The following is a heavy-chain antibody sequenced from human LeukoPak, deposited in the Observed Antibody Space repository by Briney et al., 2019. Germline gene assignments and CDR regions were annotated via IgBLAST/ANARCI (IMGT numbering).Heavy chain of an antibody. CDR1: GYTFTSHA. V-gene: IGHV1-3*01. CDR2: INAGNGNT. D-gene: IGHD6-19*01. Sequence: GASVKVSCKASGYTFTSHAMHWVRQAPGQRLEWMGWINAGNGNTKYSQKFQGRVTITRDTSASTAYMELSSLRSEDTAVYYCARENGWYGYYFDYWGQGTLVTVSS. CDR3: ARENGWYGYYFDY. J-gene: IGHJ4*02.